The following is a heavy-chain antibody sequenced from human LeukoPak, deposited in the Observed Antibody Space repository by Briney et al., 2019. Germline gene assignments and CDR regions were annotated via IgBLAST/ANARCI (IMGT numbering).Heavy chain of an antibody. CDR1: GFTFSSYA. J-gene: IGHJ4*02. V-gene: IGHV3-64D*09. Sequence: GGSLRLSCSASGFTFSSYAMHWVRQAPGKGLEYVSAISSNGGSTYYADSVKGRLTISRDNSKNTLYLQMSSLRAEDTAVYYCVKGKSSGWYRAQFDYWGQGTLVTVSS. CDR2: ISSNGGST. D-gene: IGHD6-19*01. CDR3: VKGKSSGWYRAQFDY.